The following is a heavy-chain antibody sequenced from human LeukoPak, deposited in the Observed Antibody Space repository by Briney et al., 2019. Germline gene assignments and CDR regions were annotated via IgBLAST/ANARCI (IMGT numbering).Heavy chain of an antibody. D-gene: IGHD3-10*01. Sequence: PGGSLRLSCASSVFTFRSYAMHWVRQAPGKGLEEGAVISYDGSNKYYADSVKGRFTIYRDNSKNTLYLQMHRLRAEDTAVYYCASATHYYGSGLDYWGEGTLVTVSS. CDR3: ASATHYYGSGLDY. V-gene: IGHV3-30*04. J-gene: IGHJ4*02. CDR1: VFTFRSYA. CDR2: ISYDGSNK.